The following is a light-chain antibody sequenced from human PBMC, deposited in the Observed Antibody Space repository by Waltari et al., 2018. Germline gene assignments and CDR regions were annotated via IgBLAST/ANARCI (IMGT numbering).Light chain of an antibody. CDR2: GAS. J-gene: IGKJ4*01. Sequence: EIVLTQSPGTLSVSPGERVTVSSRASQTITGSWLTWYHQKPGQAPRILIYGASNRAPGIPDRFSGSGSGTDFTLTISRLEPEDSAVYYCQQYDGSVVTFGGGTKVEIK. CDR1: QTITGSW. CDR3: QQYDGSVVT. V-gene: IGKV3-20*01.